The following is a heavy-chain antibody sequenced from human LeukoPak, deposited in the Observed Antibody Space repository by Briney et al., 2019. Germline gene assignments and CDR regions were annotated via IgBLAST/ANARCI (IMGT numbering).Heavy chain of an antibody. Sequence: PGGSLRLSCAASGFTFSSYGMHWVRQAPGEGLEWVAVIWYDGSNKYYADSVKGRFTISRDNSKNTLYLQMNSLRAEDTAVYYCARAGYSSGWSDYWGQGTLVTVSS. CDR1: GFTFSSYG. D-gene: IGHD6-19*01. J-gene: IGHJ4*02. CDR2: IWYDGSNK. V-gene: IGHV3-33*01. CDR3: ARAGYSSGWSDY.